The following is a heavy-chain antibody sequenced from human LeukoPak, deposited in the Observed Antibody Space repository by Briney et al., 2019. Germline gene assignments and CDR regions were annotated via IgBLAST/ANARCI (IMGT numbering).Heavy chain of an antibody. CDR1: GFTFRGYA. Sequence: GGSLRLSCGASGFTFRGYAMSWVRQAPGKGLEWVAAVSGGGGSTFYADSLKGRFTISRDNSENTVYLQMNSLRAEDTAVYYCARGYGSGHSTEGDFDYWGQGTLVTVSS. CDR2: VSGGGGST. J-gene: IGHJ4*02. CDR3: ARGYGSGHSTEGDFDY. V-gene: IGHV3-23*01. D-gene: IGHD6-19*01.